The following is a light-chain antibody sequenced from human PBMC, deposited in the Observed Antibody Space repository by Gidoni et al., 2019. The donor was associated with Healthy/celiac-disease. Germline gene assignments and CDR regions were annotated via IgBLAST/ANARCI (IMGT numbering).Light chain of an antibody. V-gene: IGKV3-11*01. Sequence: EIGLTQSPATLSLSPGERAPLPCRASQSVSSYLAWYHQTPGQAPRRLIYDASNRATGIPARFSGSGLGTDFTLTIISLEPEDFAVYYCQQRSNWPLTFGGGTKGESK. CDR1: QSVSSY. J-gene: IGKJ4*01. CDR2: DAS. CDR3: QQRSNWPLT.